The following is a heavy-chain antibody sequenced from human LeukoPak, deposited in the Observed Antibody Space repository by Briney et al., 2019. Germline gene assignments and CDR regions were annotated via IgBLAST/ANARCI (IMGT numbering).Heavy chain of an antibody. J-gene: IGHJ5*02. D-gene: IGHD4-23*01. CDR3: ARGPPPLTPTDWFDP. CDR2: ISAYNGNT. V-gene: IGHV1-18*01. Sequence: GASVKVSCKASGYTFTSYGISWVRQAPGQGVEWMGWISAYNGNTNYAQKLQGRVTMTTDTSTSTAYMELRSLRSDDTAVYYCARGPPPLTPTDWFDPWGQGTLVTVSS. CDR1: GYTFTSYG.